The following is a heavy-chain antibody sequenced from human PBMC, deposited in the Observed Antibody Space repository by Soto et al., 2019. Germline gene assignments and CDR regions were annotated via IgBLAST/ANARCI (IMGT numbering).Heavy chain of an antibody. D-gene: IGHD3-3*01. Sequence: GESLKISCAASGFTFSSYWMSWVRQAPGKGLEWVANIKQDGSEKYYVDSVKGRFTISRDNAKNSLYLQMNSLRAEDTAVYYCASEGTYYDFWSGHPADYWGQGTLVTVSS. CDR2: IKQDGSEK. V-gene: IGHV3-7*01. CDR3: ASEGTYYDFWSGHPADY. CDR1: GFTFSSYW. J-gene: IGHJ4*02.